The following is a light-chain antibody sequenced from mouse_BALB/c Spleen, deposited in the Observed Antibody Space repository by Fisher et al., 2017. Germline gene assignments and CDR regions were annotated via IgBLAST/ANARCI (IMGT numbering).Light chain of an antibody. V-gene: IGKV4-68*01. Sequence: IVITQSPALMSASPGEKVTMTCSASSSVSYMYWYQQKPRSSPKPWIYSTSNLASGVPSRFSGSGSGTFYSLTISSVEAEDAADYYCHQRSSYPWTFGGGTKLEIK. J-gene: IGKJ1*01. CDR2: STS. CDR1: SSVSY. CDR3: HQRSSYPWT.